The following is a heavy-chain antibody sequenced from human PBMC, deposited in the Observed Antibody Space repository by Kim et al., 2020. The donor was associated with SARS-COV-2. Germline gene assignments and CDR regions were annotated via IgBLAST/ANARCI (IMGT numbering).Heavy chain of an antibody. CDR2: ISSSSSTI. D-gene: IGHD3-9*01. CDR3: VRVPYYDILTGNDY. Sequence: GGSLRLSCAASGFTFSSYSMNWVRQAPGKGLEWVSYISSSSSTIYYADSVKGRFTISRDNAKNSLYLQMNSLRDEDTAVYYCVRVPYYDILTGNDYWGQGTLVTVSS. J-gene: IGHJ4*02. CDR1: GFTFSSYS. V-gene: IGHV3-48*02.